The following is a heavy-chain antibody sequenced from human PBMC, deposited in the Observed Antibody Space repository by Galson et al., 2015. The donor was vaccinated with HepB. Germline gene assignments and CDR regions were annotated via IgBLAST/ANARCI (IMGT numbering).Heavy chain of an antibody. D-gene: IGHD1-26*01. V-gene: IGHV3-15*01. CDR2: IKSKTDGGTT. CDR3: TSRGWDGYYGMDV. CDR1: GFTFSNAW. Sequence: SLRLSCAASGFTFSNAWMSWVRQAPGEGLEWVGRIKSKTDGGTTDYAAPVKGRFTISRDDSKNTLYLQMNSLKTEDTAVYYCTSRGWDGYYGMDVWGQGTTVTVSS. J-gene: IGHJ6*02.